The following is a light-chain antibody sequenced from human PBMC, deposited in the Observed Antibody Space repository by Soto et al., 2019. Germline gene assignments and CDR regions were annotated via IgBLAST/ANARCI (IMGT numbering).Light chain of an antibody. CDR1: QSTSSS. Sequence: EIVWTQSPATLSLSPGERATLSCRARQSTSSSLAWYQQKPGQAPRLLIYDASNRATGIPARFTGSRSGTDCTHAISHLEPEDFAVYYCQQRSNWPLPWTVGGGTKVEI. CDR3: QQRSNWPLPWT. J-gene: IGKJ4*01. CDR2: DAS. V-gene: IGKV3-11*01.